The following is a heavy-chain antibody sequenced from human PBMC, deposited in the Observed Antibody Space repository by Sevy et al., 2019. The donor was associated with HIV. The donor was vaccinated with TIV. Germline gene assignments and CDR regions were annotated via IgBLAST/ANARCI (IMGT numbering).Heavy chain of an antibody. CDR2: ITRDGKTK. J-gene: IGHJ4*01. CDR1: GFSFSSSS. CDR3: ARDYSGSYYRFDL. D-gene: IGHD1-26*01. V-gene: IGHV3-48*02. Sequence: GGSLKISCAASGFSFSSSSMNWLRQAPGKGLEWLAYITRDGKTKYYADLVKGRFTISRDNAQNSLFLQLNSLRDDDTAVYYCARDYSGSYYRFDLWGHGTLVTVSS.